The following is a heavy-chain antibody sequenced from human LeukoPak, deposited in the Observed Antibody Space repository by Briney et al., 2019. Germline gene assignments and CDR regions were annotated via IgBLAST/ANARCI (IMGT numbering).Heavy chain of an antibody. CDR3: AAPSTVTTGNWYFDL. V-gene: IGHV1-69*04. CDR1: GGTFSSYA. CDR2: IIPILGIA. J-gene: IGHJ2*01. D-gene: IGHD4-17*01. Sequence: SVKVSCKASGGTFSSYAISWVRQAPGQGLEWMGRIIPILGIANYAQKFQGRVTITADKSTSTAYMELSSLRSEDTAVYYCAAPSTVTTGNWYFDLWGRGTLVTVSS.